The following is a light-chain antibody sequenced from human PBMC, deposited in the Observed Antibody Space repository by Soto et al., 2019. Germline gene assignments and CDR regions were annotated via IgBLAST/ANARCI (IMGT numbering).Light chain of an antibody. CDR2: GTF. Sequence: IQLTQSPSSLSASVGDRVSITCRASQDIKTYLAWYQQERGKAPKLLISGTFTLQSGVPSRFNGSGSGTDFTLTISRLQPEDFATYYCQQYYSYPWTFGQGTKVEIK. J-gene: IGKJ1*01. CDR1: QDIKTY. CDR3: QQYYSYPWT. V-gene: IGKV1-9*01.